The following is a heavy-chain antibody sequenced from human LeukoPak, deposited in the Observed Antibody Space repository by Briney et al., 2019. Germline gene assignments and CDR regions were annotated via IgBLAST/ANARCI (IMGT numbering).Heavy chain of an antibody. CDR1: GYSISSGYY. CDR3: AGASYQLPVGNWFDP. Sequence: PSETLSLTCAVSGYSISSGYYWGWIRPPPGKGLGWIWSIYHSGSTYYNPSLKSRVTISVDTSKNQFSLKLSSVTAADTAVYYCAGASYQLPVGNWFDPWGQGTLVTVSS. D-gene: IGHD2-2*01. J-gene: IGHJ5*02. V-gene: IGHV4-38-2*01. CDR2: IYHSGST.